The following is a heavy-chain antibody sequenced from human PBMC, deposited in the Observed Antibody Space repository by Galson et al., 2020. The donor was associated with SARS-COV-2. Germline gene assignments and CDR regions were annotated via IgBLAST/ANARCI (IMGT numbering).Heavy chain of an antibody. CDR3: ARDRSDDILTGYRPRFAFDI. Sequence: ASVKVSCKASGYTFTGYYMHWVRQAPGQGLEWMGWINPNSGGTNYAQKFQGWVTMTRDTSISTAYMELSRLRSDDTAVYYCARDRSDDILTGYRPRFAFDIWGQGTMVTVSS. CDR2: INPNSGGT. D-gene: IGHD3-9*01. J-gene: IGHJ3*02. CDR1: GYTFTGYY. V-gene: IGHV1-2*04.